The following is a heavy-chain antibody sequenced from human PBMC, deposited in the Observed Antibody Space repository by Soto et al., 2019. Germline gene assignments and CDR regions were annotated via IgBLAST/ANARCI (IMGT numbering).Heavy chain of an antibody. CDR1: GFTFSSYG. V-gene: IGHV3-33*01. CDR3: ARDVGGQGDDY. Sequence: QVQLVESGGGVVQPGRSLRLSCAASGFTFSSYGMHWVRQAPGKGLEWVAVIWYDGSNKYYADSVKGRFTISRDNSKNTLYLQMNSLRAEDTAVYYCARDVGGQGDDYWGQGPLVTVSS. J-gene: IGHJ4*02. D-gene: IGHD3-10*01. CDR2: IWYDGSNK.